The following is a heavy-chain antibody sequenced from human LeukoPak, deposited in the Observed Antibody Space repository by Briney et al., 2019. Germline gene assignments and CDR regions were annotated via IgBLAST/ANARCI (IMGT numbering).Heavy chain of an antibody. D-gene: IGHD3-3*01. CDR1: GFTFSSYS. CDR3: ARDLKDFWSGYYPLYYFDY. J-gene: IGHJ4*02. Sequence: GGSLRLSCAASGFTFSSYSMNWVRQAPGKGLEWVSSISSGSSYIYYADSVKGRFTISRDNAKNSLYLQMNSLRAEDTAVYYCARDLKDFWSGYYPLYYFDYWGQGTLVTVSS. V-gene: IGHV3-21*01. CDR2: ISSGSSYI.